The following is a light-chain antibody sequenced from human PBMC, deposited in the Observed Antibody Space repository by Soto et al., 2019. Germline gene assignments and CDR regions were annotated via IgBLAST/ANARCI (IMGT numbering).Light chain of an antibody. CDR3: QQYDTYPFT. CDR2: KAS. J-gene: IGKJ3*01. CDR1: QSINNW. V-gene: IGKV1-5*03. Sequence: DIQMTQSPSTLSASIGDRVTITCRASQSINNWLAWYQHKPGKAPKVLIYKASSLESGVPSRFSGSESGTEFTLAINSLQHDDFATYYCQQYDTYPFTFGPGTKVDIK.